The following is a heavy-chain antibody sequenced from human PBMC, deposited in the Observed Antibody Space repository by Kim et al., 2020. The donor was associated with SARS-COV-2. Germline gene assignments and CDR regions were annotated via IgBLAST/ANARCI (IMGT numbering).Heavy chain of an antibody. V-gene: IGHV3-7*01. CDR1: GFTFSGYW. J-gene: IGHJ4*02. CDR2: IKQDGSDK. D-gene: IGHD1-26*01. CDR3: ARNSERISSWPDVFDC. Sequence: GGSLRLSCTASGFTFSGYWMSWVRQAPGKGLEWVANIKQDGSDKYYVDSVKGRFTISRDNAKNSVYLQMNSLRGEDTAVYYCARNSERISSWPDVFDCWGQGSLVTVSS.